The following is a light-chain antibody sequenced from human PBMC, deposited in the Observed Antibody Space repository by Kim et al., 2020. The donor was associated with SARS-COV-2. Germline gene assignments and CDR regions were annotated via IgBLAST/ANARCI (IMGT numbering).Light chain of an antibody. V-gene: IGLV3-21*04. CDR1: NIGGES. Sequence: SYELTQPPSLPVAPGETAIITCGGNNIGGESVHWYQQKPGQAPVLVMIHDYDRPSGIPERFSGSNSGNTAALTISRVEAGDEADYYCQVWNSTIDHYVFGTGTKVTVL. CDR2: HDY. CDR3: QVWNSTIDHYV. J-gene: IGLJ1*01.